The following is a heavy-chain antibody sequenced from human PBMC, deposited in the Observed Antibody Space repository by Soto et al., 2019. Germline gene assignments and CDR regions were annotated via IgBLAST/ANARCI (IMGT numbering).Heavy chain of an antibody. CDR1: GYTFTSYG. V-gene: IGHV1-18*01. J-gene: IGHJ2*01. CDR2: ISACNGNT. Sequence: GASVKVSCKASGYTFTSYGISWVRQAPGQRLEWMGWISACNGNTKYSQKFQGRVTITRDTSASTAYMELNSLRSEDTAVYYCARPSVWYFDLWGRGTLVTVSS. CDR3: ARPSVWYFDL.